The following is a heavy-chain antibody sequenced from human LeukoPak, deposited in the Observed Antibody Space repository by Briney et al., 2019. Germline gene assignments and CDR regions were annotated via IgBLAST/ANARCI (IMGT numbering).Heavy chain of an antibody. V-gene: IGHV4-59*08. J-gene: IGHJ4*02. CDR3: ARLPLRSHFDY. CDR2: IYYSGNT. Sequence: SETLSLTCTVSGGSISSYYWSWIRQPPGKGLEWIGYIYYSGNTNYNPTLKSRVTISIDTSKNQFSLKLSSVTAADTAVYYCARLPLRSHFDYWGQGTLVTVSS. CDR1: GGSISSYY.